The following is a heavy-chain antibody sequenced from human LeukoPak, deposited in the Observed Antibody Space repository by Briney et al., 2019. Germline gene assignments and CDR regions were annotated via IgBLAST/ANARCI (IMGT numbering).Heavy chain of an antibody. CDR2: ISAYNGNT. D-gene: IGHD4-17*01. V-gene: IGHV1-18*01. Sequence: GASVKVSCKASGYTFTSYGISWVRQAPGRGLEWMGWISAYNGNTNYAQKLQGRVTMTTDTSTSTAYMELRSLRSDDTAVYYCARWVYGDPRVAFDYWGQGTLVTVSS. J-gene: IGHJ4*02. CDR3: ARWVYGDPRVAFDY. CDR1: GYTFTSYG.